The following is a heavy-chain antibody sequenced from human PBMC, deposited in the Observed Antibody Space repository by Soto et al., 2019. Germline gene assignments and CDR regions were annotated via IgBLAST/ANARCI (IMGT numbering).Heavy chain of an antibody. CDR2: ISYDGSNK. Sequence: GGSLRLSCAASGFTFSSYGMHWVRQAPGKGLEWVAVISYDGSNKYYADSVKGRFTISRDNSKNTLYLQMNSLRAEDTAVYYCAKDKEEYRGANWFDPWGQGTLVTVSS. D-gene: IGHD6-6*01. CDR3: AKDKEEYRGANWFDP. CDR1: GFTFSSYG. J-gene: IGHJ5*02. V-gene: IGHV3-30*18.